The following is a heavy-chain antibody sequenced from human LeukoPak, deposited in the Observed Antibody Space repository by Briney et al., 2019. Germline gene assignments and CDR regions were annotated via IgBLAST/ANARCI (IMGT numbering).Heavy chain of an antibody. CDR3: ARDLVSDYYGSGSYSPNWFDP. D-gene: IGHD3-10*01. Sequence: PGGSLRLSCAASGFTLDDYGMSWVRQAPGKGLEWVSSINWNGGSTGYADSVKGRFTISRDNAKNSLYLQMNSLRAEDTALYHCARDLVSDYYGSGSYSPNWFDPWGQGTLVTVSS. CDR1: GFTLDDYG. CDR2: INWNGGST. V-gene: IGHV3-20*01. J-gene: IGHJ5*02.